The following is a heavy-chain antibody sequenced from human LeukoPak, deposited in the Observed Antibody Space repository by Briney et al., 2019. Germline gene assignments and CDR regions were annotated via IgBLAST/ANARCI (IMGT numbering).Heavy chain of an antibody. CDR2: IYYRGNI. V-gene: IGHV4-39*01. Sequence: PSETLSLTCTVSGGSISSGTYYWGRIRQPPVKGLEWIGNIYYRGNIYYNPSLKSRVTISGDTSRNQFSLKMSSVTAADTAVYYCATLLNDAFDIWGQGTMVTVSS. CDR3: ATLLNDAFDI. CDR1: GGSISSGTYY. J-gene: IGHJ3*02. D-gene: IGHD2-8*02.